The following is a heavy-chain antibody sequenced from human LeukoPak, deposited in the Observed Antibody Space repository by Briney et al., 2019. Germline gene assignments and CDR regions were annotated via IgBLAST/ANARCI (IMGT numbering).Heavy chain of an antibody. Sequence: KPSETLSLTCTVSGGSISSSSYYWGWIRQPPGKGLEWIGSIYYTGNTYYNPSLKSRVTVSVDTSKNQFSLKLSSVTAADTTVYYCARQDSSGYYDYYFDYWGQGTLVTVSS. CDR3: ARQDSSGYYDYYFDY. V-gene: IGHV4-39*01. D-gene: IGHD3-22*01. J-gene: IGHJ4*02. CDR1: GGSISSSSYY. CDR2: IYYTGNT.